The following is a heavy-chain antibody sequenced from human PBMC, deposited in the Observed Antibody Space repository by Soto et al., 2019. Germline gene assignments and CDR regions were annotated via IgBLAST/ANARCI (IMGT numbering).Heavy chain of an antibody. D-gene: IGHD3-22*01. CDR3: AQGLTYYYDSSGYFDI. CDR2: MNPNSGNT. V-gene: IGHV1-8*01. Sequence: ASVKVSCKASGYTFTSYDINWVRQATGQGLEWMGWMNPNSGNTGYAQKFQGRVTMTRNTSISTAYMELSSLRSEDTAVYYCAQGLTYYYDSSGYFDIWGQGTMVTVSS. J-gene: IGHJ3*02. CDR1: GYTFTSYD.